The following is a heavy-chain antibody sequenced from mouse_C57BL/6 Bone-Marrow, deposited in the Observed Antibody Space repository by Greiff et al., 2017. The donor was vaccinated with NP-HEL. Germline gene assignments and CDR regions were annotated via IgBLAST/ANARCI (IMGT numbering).Heavy chain of an antibody. D-gene: IGHD1-1*01. V-gene: IGHV1-50*01. CDR3: ARGPSYYYYGSSYWYFDV. CDR1: GYTFTSYW. Sequence: QVQLKQSGAELVKPGASVKLSCKASGYTFTSYWMQWVNQRPGQGLEWIGEIDPSDSYTNYNQKFKGKATLTVDTSSSTAYMQLSSLTSEDSAVYDCARGPSYYYYGSSYWYFDVWGTGTTVTVSS. J-gene: IGHJ1*03. CDR2: IDPSDSYT.